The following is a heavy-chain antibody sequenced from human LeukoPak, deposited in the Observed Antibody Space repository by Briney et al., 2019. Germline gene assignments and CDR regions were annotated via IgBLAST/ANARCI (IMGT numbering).Heavy chain of an antibody. Sequence: PGGSLRLSCAASGFTFSSYNMNWVRQAPGKGLEWVSYISSSSSTIYYADSVKGRFTISRDNAKNSLYLQMNSLRAEDTAVYYCARGVGELLPDSWGQGTLVTVSS. V-gene: IGHV3-48*01. D-gene: IGHD3-10*01. CDR1: GFTFSSYN. CDR2: ISSSSSTI. CDR3: ARGVGELLPDS. J-gene: IGHJ4*02.